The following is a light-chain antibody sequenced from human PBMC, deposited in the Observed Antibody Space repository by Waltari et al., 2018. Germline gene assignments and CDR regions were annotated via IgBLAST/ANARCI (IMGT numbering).Light chain of an antibody. CDR3: QQYGSSVMYT. J-gene: IGKJ2*01. V-gene: IGKV3-20*01. CDR2: GAS. Sequence: VLTQSPDTLSLSPGESATCSCRASHSLTRRSLAWYQQKPGQAPRRLIYGASNRAAGIPYRFSGSGSGTDFTLTISRLEPEDSAVYYCQQYGSSVMYTFGQGTKLEIK. CDR1: HSLTRRS.